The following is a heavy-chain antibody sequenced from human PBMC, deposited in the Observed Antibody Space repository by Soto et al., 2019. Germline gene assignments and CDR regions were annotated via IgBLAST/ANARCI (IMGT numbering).Heavy chain of an antibody. V-gene: IGHV4-59*01. CDR2: TYYSGST. CDR3: ARVPGTAGKRYFDY. CDR1: GGSMIAYY. J-gene: IGHJ4*02. D-gene: IGHD6-13*01. Sequence: SETLSLTCTVSGGSMIAYYWNWMRQPPGKGLQWIGYTYYSGSTTYNPSLKSRVTISVDSSKNQFSLKLDSVTPADTAVYYCARVPGTAGKRYFDYWGPGTLVTVS.